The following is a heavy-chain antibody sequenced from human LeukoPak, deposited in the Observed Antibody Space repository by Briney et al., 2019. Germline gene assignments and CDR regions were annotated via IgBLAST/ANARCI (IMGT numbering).Heavy chain of an antibody. Sequence: GGSLRLSCAASGFTFSNYWMHWVRQAPGKGLEWVANIKQDGSEKYYVDSVKGRFTISRDNAKNSLYLQMNSLRAEDTAVYYCARVLDYWGQGTLVTVSS. V-gene: IGHV3-7*01. CDR3: ARVLDY. CDR1: GFTFSNYW. CDR2: IKQDGSEK. J-gene: IGHJ4*02.